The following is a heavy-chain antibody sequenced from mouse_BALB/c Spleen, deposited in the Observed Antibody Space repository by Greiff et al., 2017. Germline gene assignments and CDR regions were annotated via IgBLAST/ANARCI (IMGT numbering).Heavy chain of an antibody. CDR2: ISSGGSYT. J-gene: IGHJ3*01. V-gene: IGHV5-6*01. Sequence: EVMLVESGGDLVKPGGSLKLSCAASGFTFSSYGMSWVRQTPDKRLEWVATISSGGSYTYYPDSVKGRFTISRDNAKNTLYLQMSSLKSEDTAMYYCARTDGYPAWFAYWGQGTLVTVSA. D-gene: IGHD2-3*01. CDR3: ARTDGYPAWFAY. CDR1: GFTFSSYG.